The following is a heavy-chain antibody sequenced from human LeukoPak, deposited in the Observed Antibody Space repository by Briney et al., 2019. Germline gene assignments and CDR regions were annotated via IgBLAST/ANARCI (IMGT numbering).Heavy chain of an antibody. J-gene: IGHJ5*02. Sequence: GASVRVSCKASGYTFTSYYMHWVRQAPGQGLEWMGIINHSGGSTSYAQKFQGRVTITSDTSTRTVYMDLNSLRSEDTAVYYCARDAGYCSSTSCYGGSCFDPWRQGTLVTVSS. V-gene: IGHV1-46*01. D-gene: IGHD2-2*01. CDR1: GYTFTSYY. CDR2: INHSGGST. CDR3: ARDAGYCSSTSCYGGSCFDP.